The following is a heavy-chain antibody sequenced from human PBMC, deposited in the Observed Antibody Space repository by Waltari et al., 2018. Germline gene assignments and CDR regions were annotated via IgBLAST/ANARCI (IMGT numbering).Heavy chain of an antibody. CDR3: ARDNDYDFWSGYYRGYYYYGMDV. V-gene: IGHV4-59*12. CDR2: IYYSGNT. CDR1: GGSISSYY. D-gene: IGHD3-3*01. J-gene: IGHJ6*02. Sequence: QVQLQESGPGLVKPSETLSLTCTVSGGSISSYYWSWIRQPPGKGLDWIGYIYYSGNTNYNPSLKSRVTISVDTSKNQFSLKLSSVTPEDTAVYYCARDNDYDFWSGYYRGYYYYGMDVWGQGTTVTVSS.